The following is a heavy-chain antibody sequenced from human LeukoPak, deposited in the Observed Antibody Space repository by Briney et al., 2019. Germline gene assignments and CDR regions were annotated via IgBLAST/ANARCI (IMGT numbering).Heavy chain of an antibody. CDR3: AIWSGGDYKSTTFDY. CDR2: IYSGGST. D-gene: IGHD4-17*01. CDR1: GFTFSSNY. J-gene: IGHJ4*02. V-gene: IGHV3-53*01. Sequence: GGSLRLSCAASGFTFSSNYMSWVRQAPGKGLEWGSVIYSGGSTYYADSVKGRFTISRDNSKNTLYLQMNSLRAEDTAVYYCAIWSGGDYKSTTFDYWGQGTLVTVSS.